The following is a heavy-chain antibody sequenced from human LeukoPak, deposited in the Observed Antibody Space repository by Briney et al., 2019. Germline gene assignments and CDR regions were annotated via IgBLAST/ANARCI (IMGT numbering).Heavy chain of an antibody. V-gene: IGHV3-21*01. D-gene: IGHD3-10*01. Sequence: GSLRLSCAASGFTFSSYSMNWVRQAPGKGLEWVPSISSSSSYIYYADSVKGRFTISRDNAKNSLYLQMNSLRAEDTAVYYCARDEGGEYYYGSGSYNYWGQGTLVTVSS. J-gene: IGHJ4*02. CDR2: ISSSSSYI. CDR3: ARDEGGEYYYGSGSYNY. CDR1: GFTFSSYS.